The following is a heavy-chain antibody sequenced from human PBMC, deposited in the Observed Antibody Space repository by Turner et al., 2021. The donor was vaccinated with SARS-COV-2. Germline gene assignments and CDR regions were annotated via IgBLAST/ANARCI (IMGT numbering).Heavy chain of an antibody. CDR1: GSTFSSYA. V-gene: IGHV3-23*01. D-gene: IGHD6-19*01. J-gene: IGHJ4*02. CDR2: ITGSADIT. Sequence: EVQLLESGGGLVQPGGSLGLPCAASGSTFSSYAMTWVRQAPGKGLEWVSSITGSADITHYADSVKGRFTISRDNSKNTLHLQMNSLRAEDTAIYYCAKDREGTGADYFDYWGQGTLVTVSS. CDR3: AKDREGTGADYFDY.